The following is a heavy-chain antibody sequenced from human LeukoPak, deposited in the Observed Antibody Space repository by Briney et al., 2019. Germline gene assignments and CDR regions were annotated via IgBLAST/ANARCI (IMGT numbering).Heavy chain of an antibody. CDR3: AREGYCSSTSCSFDY. CDR2: IKQDGSEK. Sequence: GGSLRLSCAASGFTFGSYAMSWVRQAPGKGLEWVANIKQDGSEKYYVDSVKGRFTISRDNAKNSLYLQMNSLRAEDTAVYYCAREGYCSSTSCSFDYWGQGTLATVSS. CDR1: GFTFGSYA. D-gene: IGHD2-2*01. J-gene: IGHJ4*02. V-gene: IGHV3-7*01.